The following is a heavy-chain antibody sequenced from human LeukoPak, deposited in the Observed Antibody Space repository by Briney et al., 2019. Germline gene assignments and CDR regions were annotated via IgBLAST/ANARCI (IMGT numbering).Heavy chain of an antibody. D-gene: IGHD3-16*02. CDR1: GYTFTSYD. V-gene: IGHV1-8*01. J-gene: IGHJ4*02. Sequence: ASVKVSCKASGYTFTSYDINWVRQATGQGLEWMGWMNPNSGNTGYAQKFQGRVTMTRNTSISTAYMELSRLRSDDTAVYYCARDNYDYVWGSYQDYWGQGTLVTVSS. CDR3: ARDNYDYVWGSYQDY. CDR2: MNPNSGNT.